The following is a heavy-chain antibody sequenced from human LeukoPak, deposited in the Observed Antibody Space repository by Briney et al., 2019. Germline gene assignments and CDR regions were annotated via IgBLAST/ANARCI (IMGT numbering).Heavy chain of an antibody. J-gene: IGHJ4*02. CDR3: ATDPAYVDIVATIPGGDY. V-gene: IGHV1-69*06. CDR2: IIPIFGTA. Sequence: SVKVSCKASGGTFSSYAISWVRQAPGQGLGWMGGIIPIFGTANYAQKFQGRVTITADTSTDTAYMELSSLRSEDTAVYYCATDPAYVDIVATIPGGDYWGQGALVTVSS. D-gene: IGHD5-12*01. CDR1: GGTFSSYA.